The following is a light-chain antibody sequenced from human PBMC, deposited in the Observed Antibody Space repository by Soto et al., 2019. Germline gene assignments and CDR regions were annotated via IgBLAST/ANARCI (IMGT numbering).Light chain of an antibody. CDR2: RTS. CDR1: QSISSR. CDR3: QQYYSWWT. Sequence: EIVMTHSPATLSVSPCERATLSFSASQSISSRLAWYQQKPGQAPRLLMFRTSSRATGFPARFSGSGSGTEFNLTISSLQSEDFGAYYCQQYYSWWTFGQGTKVDI. J-gene: IGKJ1*01. V-gene: IGKV3-15*01.